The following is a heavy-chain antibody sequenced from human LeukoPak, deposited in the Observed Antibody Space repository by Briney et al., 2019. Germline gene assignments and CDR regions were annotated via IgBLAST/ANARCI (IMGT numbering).Heavy chain of an antibody. CDR2: IYNSGSA. D-gene: IGHD3-10*01. V-gene: IGHV4-59*01. CDR3: VRDRELNY. CDR1: GGSISIYY. Sequence: TSETLSLTCTVSGGSISIYYWSWIRQPPGKGLEWIGYIYNSGSANYNPSLKSRVTISVDTSKNQFSLNLGSVTAADTAVYYCVRDRELNYWGQGTLVTVSS. J-gene: IGHJ4*02.